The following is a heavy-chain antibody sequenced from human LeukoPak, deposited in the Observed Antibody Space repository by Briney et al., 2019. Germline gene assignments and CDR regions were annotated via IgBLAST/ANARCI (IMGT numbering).Heavy chain of an antibody. CDR2: INPNSGGT. CDR3: ATPVGNYYDSSGYLLDY. Sequence: ASVKVSCKASGYTFTGYYMHWVRQAPGQGLEWMGWINPNSGGTNYAQKFQGRVTMTRDTSISTAYMELSRLRSDDTAVYYCATPVGNYYDSSGYLLDYWGQGTLVTVSS. V-gene: IGHV1-2*02. J-gene: IGHJ4*02. CDR1: GYTFTGYY. D-gene: IGHD3-22*01.